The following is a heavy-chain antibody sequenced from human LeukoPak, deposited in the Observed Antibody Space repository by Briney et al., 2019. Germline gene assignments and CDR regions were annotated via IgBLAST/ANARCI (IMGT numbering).Heavy chain of an antibody. CDR3: ARDIVVVVAATGRTNWFDP. D-gene: IGHD2-15*01. Sequence: SETLSLTCTVSGGSISNFYWSWIRQPAGKGLEWIGRISTSGNTDYNPYLKSRVTMSVDTSKKQFSLKLSSVTAADTAVYYCARDIVVVVAATGRTNWFDPWGQGTLVTVSS. CDR2: ISTSGNT. CDR1: GGSISNFY. J-gene: IGHJ5*02. V-gene: IGHV4-4*07.